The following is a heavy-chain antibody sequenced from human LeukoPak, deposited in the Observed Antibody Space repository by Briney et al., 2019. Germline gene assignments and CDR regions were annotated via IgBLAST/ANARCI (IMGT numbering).Heavy chain of an antibody. V-gene: IGHV3-30*04. Sequence: GGSLRLSCAASGFTFSSYAMHWVRQAPGKGLEWVAVISYDGSNEYYADSVKGRFTISRDNSKNTLYLQMNSLRAEDTAVYYCAGSSSWYRGYFDYWGQGTLVTVSS. D-gene: IGHD6-13*01. CDR3: AGSSSWYRGYFDY. CDR2: ISYDGSNE. J-gene: IGHJ4*02. CDR1: GFTFSSYA.